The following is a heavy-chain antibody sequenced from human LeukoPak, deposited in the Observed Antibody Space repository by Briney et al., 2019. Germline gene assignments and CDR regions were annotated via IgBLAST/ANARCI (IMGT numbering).Heavy chain of an antibody. V-gene: IGHV3-30*03. D-gene: IGHD3-22*01. J-gene: IGHJ4*02. CDR3: ATSRDFYDTSGYYPYYFDC. Sequence: PGGSLRLSCAASGFTFSSYGMHWVRRAPDKGLEWVAVMPNDRRNNYYAESVKGRFTISRDNSKNTLYLQMNSLRTEDTAVYYCATSRDFYDTSGYYPYYFDCWGQGTLVTVSS. CDR2: MPNDRRNN. CDR1: GFTFSSYG.